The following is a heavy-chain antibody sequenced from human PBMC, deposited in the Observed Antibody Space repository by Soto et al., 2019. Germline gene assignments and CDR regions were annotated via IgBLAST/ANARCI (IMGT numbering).Heavy chain of an antibody. CDR2: IYPGDSDT. CDR3: ARDTFSGDSSGPLY. Sequence: PGESLKISCKGSGYSFSRYWIAWVRQTPGKGLEWMGLIYPGDSDTRYSPSFQGQVTISADKSITTAYLQWSSLKASDTAIYYCARDTFSGDSSGPLYWCQGTWVTVSS. J-gene: IGHJ4*02. CDR1: GYSFSRYW. D-gene: IGHD3-22*01. V-gene: IGHV5-51*01.